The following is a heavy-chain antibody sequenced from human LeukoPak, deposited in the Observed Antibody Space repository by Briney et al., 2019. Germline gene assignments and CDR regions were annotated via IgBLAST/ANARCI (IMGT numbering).Heavy chain of an antibody. D-gene: IGHD6-13*01. J-gene: IGHJ4*02. CDR2: ISGRGGST. CDR1: GFTFSSYA. CDR3: AKDAAAAGYFDY. V-gene: IGHV3-23*01. Sequence: GSLRLSCAASGFTFSSYAMNWVRQAPGKGLEWVSAISGRGGSTYYADSVKRRFTISRANSKNTLYLQMNSLRAEDTAVYYCAKDAAAAGYFDYWGQGTLVTVSS.